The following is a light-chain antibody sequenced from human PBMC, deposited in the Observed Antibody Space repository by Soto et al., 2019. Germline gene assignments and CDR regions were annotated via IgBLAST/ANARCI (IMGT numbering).Light chain of an antibody. V-gene: IGLV3-21*02. J-gene: IGLJ3*02. CDR3: QVWDRSSDHWV. CDR1: NIGSKS. Sequence: SYELTQPPSVSVAPGQTATITCGGSNIGSKSVHWYQQKPCQAPVLVVFDDSDRPSGIPGRFSGSNFGETATLTISGVEAGDEADYYCQVWDRSSDHWVFGGGTKVTVL. CDR2: DDS.